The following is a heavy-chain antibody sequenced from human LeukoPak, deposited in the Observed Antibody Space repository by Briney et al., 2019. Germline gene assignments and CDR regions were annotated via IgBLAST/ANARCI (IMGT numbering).Heavy chain of an antibody. D-gene: IGHD3-3*01. J-gene: IGHJ4*02. CDR3: ARDIAYYDFWSGAGDY. Sequence: GASVKVSCKASGYTFTSYYMHWVRQAPGQGLEWMGWINPNSGGTNYAQKFQGRVTMTRDTSISTAYMELSRLRSDDTAVYYCARDIAYYDFWSGAGDYWGQGTLVTVSS. V-gene: IGHV1-2*02. CDR2: INPNSGGT. CDR1: GYTFTSYY.